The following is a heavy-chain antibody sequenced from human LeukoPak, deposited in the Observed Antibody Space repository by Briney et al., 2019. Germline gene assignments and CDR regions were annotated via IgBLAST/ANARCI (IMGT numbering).Heavy chain of an antibody. CDR1: GFTFSSYS. D-gene: IGHD3-22*01. Sequence: GSLRLSCAASGFTFSSYSMNWVRQPPGKGLEWIGEINHSGSTNYNPSLKSRVTISVGTSKNQFSLKLSSVTAADTAVYYCARGLYYYDSSGYYQRVNYYYGMDVWGQGTTVTVSS. CDR3: ARGLYYYDSSGYYQRVNYYYGMDV. CDR2: INHSGST. V-gene: IGHV4-34*01. J-gene: IGHJ6*02.